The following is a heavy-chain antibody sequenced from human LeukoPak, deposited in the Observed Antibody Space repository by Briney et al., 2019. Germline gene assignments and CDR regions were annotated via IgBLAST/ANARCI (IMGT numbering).Heavy chain of an antibody. Sequence: PSETLSLTCTVSGGPISNSNYYWGWIRQPPGKGLECIGSLSYSGSTQYNPSLKSRVTMSVDTSRNQFSLKLRSVTAADTAVYYCARHPYGSGRNWFDPWGQGTLVTVSS. V-gene: IGHV4-39*01. D-gene: IGHD6-19*01. CDR2: LSYSGST. J-gene: IGHJ5*02. CDR1: GGPISNSNYY. CDR3: ARHPYGSGRNWFDP.